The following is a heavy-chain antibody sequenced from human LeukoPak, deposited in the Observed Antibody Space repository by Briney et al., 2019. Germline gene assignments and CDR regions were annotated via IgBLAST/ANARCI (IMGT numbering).Heavy chain of an antibody. CDR2: IYFSGST. Sequence: SETLSLTCGVSGGPVSGYYWSWLRQPPGKGLEWIGSIYFSGSTYYNPSLKSRVTISVDTSKNQFSLKLTSVTAADTAVYYCARHLAVAGRSFYYYGRRLGPRDHGHRLL. CDR1: GGPVSGYY. V-gene: IGHV4-39*01. CDR3: ARHLAVAGRSFYYYGRR. J-gene: IGHJ6*02. D-gene: IGHD6-19*01.